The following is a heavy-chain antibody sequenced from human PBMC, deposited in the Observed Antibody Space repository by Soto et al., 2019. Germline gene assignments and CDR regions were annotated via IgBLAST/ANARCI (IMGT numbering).Heavy chain of an antibody. CDR2: VSGSGDGT. J-gene: IGHJ5*02. CDR1: GFTFTNYA. Sequence: GSLRLSCVASGFTFTNYAMSWVRQAPGKGLEWVSVVSGSGDGTYYADSVKGRFSISRDNSKNTLYLQMNSLRAEDTAVYYCAKGGDTAMPKFNWFDAWGQGTLVTVSS. V-gene: IGHV3-23*01. D-gene: IGHD5-18*01. CDR3: AKGGDTAMPKFNWFDA.